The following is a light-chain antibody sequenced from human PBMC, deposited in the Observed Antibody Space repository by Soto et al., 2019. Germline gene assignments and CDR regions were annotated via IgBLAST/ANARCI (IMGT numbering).Light chain of an antibody. J-gene: IGLJ2*01. V-gene: IGLV1-44*01. CDR2: SNN. Sequence: QSVLTQPPSESGTPGQSVTISCSGSSSNIGSNTVNWYQQLPGTAPKLLIYSNNQRPSGVPDRFSGSKSGTSASLAISGLQSEDEADYYCAAWDDSLNGPVFGGGTKVTVL. CDR3: AAWDDSLNGPV. CDR1: SSNIGSNT.